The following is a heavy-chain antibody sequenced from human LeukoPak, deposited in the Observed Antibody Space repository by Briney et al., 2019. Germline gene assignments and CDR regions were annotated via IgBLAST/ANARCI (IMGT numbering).Heavy chain of an antibody. Sequence: PSETLSLTCTVSGGSISSYYWSWIRQPPGKGLEWIGYIYYSGSTNYNPSLKGRVTISVGTSKNQFSLKLSSVTAADTAVYYCARGIGWFGELKNWFDPWGQGTLVTVSS. D-gene: IGHD3-10*01. V-gene: IGHV4-59*01. CDR2: IYYSGST. J-gene: IGHJ5*02. CDR3: ARGIGWFGELKNWFDP. CDR1: GGSISSYY.